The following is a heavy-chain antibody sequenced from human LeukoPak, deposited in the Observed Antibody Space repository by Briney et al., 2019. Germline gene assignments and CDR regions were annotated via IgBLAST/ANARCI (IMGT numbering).Heavy chain of an antibody. D-gene: IGHD6-13*01. CDR3: ATLSTIAAAGTGEGGAFDI. CDR2: IYHSGNT. Sequence: SETLSLTCAVSGYSISCGYYWGWIRQPPGKGLEWIGSIYHSGNTYYNPSLKSRVTISVDTSKNQFSLKLSSVTAADTAEYYCATLSTIAAAGTGEGGAFDIWGQGTMVTVSS. CDR1: GYSISCGYY. V-gene: IGHV4-38-2*01. J-gene: IGHJ3*02.